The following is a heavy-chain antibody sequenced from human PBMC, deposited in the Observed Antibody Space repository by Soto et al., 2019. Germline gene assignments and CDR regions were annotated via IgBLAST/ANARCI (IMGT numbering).Heavy chain of an antibody. Sequence: EVQLVESGGGLVQPGGSLRLSCAAFGFTVSSNYMTWVRQAPGKGLEWVSILYSDGVTYYPHSLKGRFTISRDNSKNTLYLQMDSLRAEDTAVYYWAGYGDSGAGHYWGQGTLVTVSS. V-gene: IGHV3-66*01. CDR2: LYSDGVT. CDR1: GFTVSSNY. CDR3: AGYGDSGAGHY. D-gene: IGHD4-17*01. J-gene: IGHJ4*02.